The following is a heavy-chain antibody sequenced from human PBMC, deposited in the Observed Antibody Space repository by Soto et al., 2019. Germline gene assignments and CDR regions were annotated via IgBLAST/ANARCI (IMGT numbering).Heavy chain of an antibody. CDR3: ARDGRKGHFDY. CDR2: INPSGGST. CDR1: GYTFTSYY. V-gene: IGHV1-46*01. Sequence: SVNLACKASGYTFTSYYMHWVRQAPGQGLEWMGIINPSGGSTSYAQKFQGRVTMTRDTSTSTVYMELSSLRSEDTAVYYCARDGRKGHFDYWGQGTLVTVSS. J-gene: IGHJ4*02.